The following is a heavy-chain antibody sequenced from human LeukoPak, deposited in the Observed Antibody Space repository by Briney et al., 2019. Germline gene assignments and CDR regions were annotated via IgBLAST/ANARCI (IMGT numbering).Heavy chain of an antibody. V-gene: IGHV2-5*01. CDR3: AHVSSIAGRFGH. CDR1: GFSLSTSGVG. Sequence: SGPTLVXPTQTLTLTCTFSGFSLSTSGVGVGWIRQPPGKALEWLALIYWNDGKRYSPSLKSRLTITKATSKNQVVLTMTNMDPVDTATYYCAHVSSIAGRFGHWGQGTMVTVSS. CDR2: IYWNDGK. J-gene: IGHJ4*02. D-gene: IGHD6-6*01.